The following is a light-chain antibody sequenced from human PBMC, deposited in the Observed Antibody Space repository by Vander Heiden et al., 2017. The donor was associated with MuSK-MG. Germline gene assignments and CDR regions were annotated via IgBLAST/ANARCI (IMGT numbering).Light chain of an antibody. V-gene: IGLV2-14*01. CDR2: DGS. Sequence: QSALTQPASVSGSPGQSITISCTGTSSDVGGYNYVSWYQQHPGKAPKLMIYDGSNRPSGVSNRFSGSKSGNTASLTISGLQAEDEADYYCSSYTSSSLFGGGTKLTVL. J-gene: IGLJ2*01. CDR1: SSDVGGYNY. CDR3: SSYTSSSL.